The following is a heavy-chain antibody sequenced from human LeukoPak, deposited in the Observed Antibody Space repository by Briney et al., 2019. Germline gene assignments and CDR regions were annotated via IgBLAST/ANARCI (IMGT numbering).Heavy chain of an antibody. V-gene: IGHV3-9*01. CDR2: ISWNSGSI. J-gene: IGHJ3*02. CDR3: AKDLWFGELSGAFDI. Sequence: GGSLRLSCAASGFTFDDYAMHWVRQAPGKGLEWVSGISWNSGSIGYADSVKGRFTISRDNAKNSLYLQMNSLRAEDTALYYCAKDLWFGELSGAFDIWGQGTMVTVSS. D-gene: IGHD3-10*01. CDR1: GFTFDDYA.